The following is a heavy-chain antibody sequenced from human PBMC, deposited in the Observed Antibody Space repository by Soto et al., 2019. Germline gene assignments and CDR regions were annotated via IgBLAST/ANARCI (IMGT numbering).Heavy chain of an antibody. D-gene: IGHD3-10*01. CDR3: ATFTGDRFDY. Sequence: QLQLQESGSGLVKPSQTLSLTCAVSGGSISSGGYFWSWIRQPPGKGLEWIGYIYHSGSTYYNPSLKSRVTISVDRSKNQFSLKLSSVTAADTAVYYCATFTGDRFDYWGQGTLVTVSS. CDR1: GGSISSGGYF. V-gene: IGHV4-30-2*01. CDR2: IYHSGST. J-gene: IGHJ4*02.